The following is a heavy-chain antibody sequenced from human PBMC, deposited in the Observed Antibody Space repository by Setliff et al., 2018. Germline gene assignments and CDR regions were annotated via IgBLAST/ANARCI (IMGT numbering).Heavy chain of an antibody. Sequence: TGGSLRLSCAASGFAFSTYAMHWVRQAPGKGLEWVAFISRDARKELYADSVRGRFTISRDNSKNTLYLQMNGLRAEDTAIYYCAGDPPGPHLVYTYWGQGALVTVSS. CDR2: ISRDARKE. CDR3: AGDPPGPHLVYTY. CDR1: GFAFSTYA. J-gene: IGHJ4*02. V-gene: IGHV3-30*04. D-gene: IGHD3-16*01.